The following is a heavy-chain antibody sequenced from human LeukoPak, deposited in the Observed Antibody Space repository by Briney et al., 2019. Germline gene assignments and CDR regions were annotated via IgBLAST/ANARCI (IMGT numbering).Heavy chain of an antibody. V-gene: IGHV4-34*01. D-gene: IGHD2-2*01. CDR2: INHSGST. CDR3: ARGPYIVVVPAARLINTRYFDY. CDR1: GGSFSGYY. Sequence: PSETLSLTCAVYGGSFSGYYWSWIRQPPGKGLEWIGEINHSGSTNYNPSLKSRVTISVDTSQNQFSLKLSSVTAADTAVYYCARGPYIVVVPAARLINTRYFDYWGQGTLVTVSS. J-gene: IGHJ4*02.